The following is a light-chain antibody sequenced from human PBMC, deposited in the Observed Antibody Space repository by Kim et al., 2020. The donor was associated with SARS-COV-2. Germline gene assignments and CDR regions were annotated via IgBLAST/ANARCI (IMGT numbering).Light chain of an antibody. J-gene: IGLJ2*01. CDR3: QAWDSSKVV. V-gene: IGLV3-1*01. CDR1: KLGDKY. Sequence: SVSPGQTASVTCSGDKLGDKYACWYQQKPGQSPVLVIYQDTKRPSGIPERFSGSNSGNTATLTISGTRAMDEADYYCQAWDSSKVVFGGGTQLTVL. CDR2: QDT.